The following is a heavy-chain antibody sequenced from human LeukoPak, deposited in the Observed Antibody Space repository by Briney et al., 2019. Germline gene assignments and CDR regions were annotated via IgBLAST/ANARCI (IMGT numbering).Heavy chain of an antibody. Sequence: GGSLRLSCAASGFTFSNYWMSWVRQAPGKGLEWVANIKEDGSEKYYVDSVKGRFTISRDNARNSLYLQMNSLRAEDTAVYYCAGGRQRGYWAQEPLVPVSS. D-gene: IGHD6-25*01. CDR1: GFTFSNYW. CDR3: AGGRQRGY. V-gene: IGHV3-7*01. J-gene: IGHJ4*02. CDR2: IKEDGSEK.